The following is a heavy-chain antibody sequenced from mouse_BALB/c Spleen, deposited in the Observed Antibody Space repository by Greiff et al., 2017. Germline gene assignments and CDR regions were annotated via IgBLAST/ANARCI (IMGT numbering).Heavy chain of an antibody. J-gene: IGHJ4*01. V-gene: IGHV5-17*02. CDR1: GFTFSSFG. D-gene: IGHD1-1*01. CDR2: ISSGSSTI. Sequence: EVQLMESGGGLVQPGGSRKLSCAASGFTFSSFGMHWVRQAPEKGLEWVAYISSGSSTIYYADTVKGRFTISRDNPKNTLFLQMHSLRSEDTAMYYYERCPIISYYAMDYWGQGTSVTVSS. CDR3: ERCPIISYYAMDY.